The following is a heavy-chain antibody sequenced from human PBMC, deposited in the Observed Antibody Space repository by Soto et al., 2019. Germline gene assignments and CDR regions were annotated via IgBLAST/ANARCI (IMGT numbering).Heavy chain of an antibody. D-gene: IGHD3-3*01. CDR1: GYTFTRHY. CDR3: TRGLERYYFDY. J-gene: IGHJ4*02. Sequence: QVQLVQSGAEVKKPGASVKVSCKASGYTFTRHYMHWVRQAPGQGLEWMGIINPSSGSISHAQKFQGRVTMTRVTSTSTVYMELSSLRSEDTAVYYCTRGLERYYFDYWGQGTLVTVSS. V-gene: IGHV1-46*03. CDR2: INPSSGSI.